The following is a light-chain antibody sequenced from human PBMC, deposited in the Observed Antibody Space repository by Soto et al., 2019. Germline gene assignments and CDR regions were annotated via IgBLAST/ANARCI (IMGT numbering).Light chain of an antibody. CDR2: GAS. J-gene: IGKJ4*01. Sequence: EIVMTHSPATLSVSPGERATLSCRASQSVSSNLAWYHQKPGQAPRLLIYGASTRATGIPARFSGSGSGTEFTLTISSLQSEDVAVYYCQQYNNWPLTFGGGTKVEIK. V-gene: IGKV3-15*01. CDR1: QSVSSN. CDR3: QQYNNWPLT.